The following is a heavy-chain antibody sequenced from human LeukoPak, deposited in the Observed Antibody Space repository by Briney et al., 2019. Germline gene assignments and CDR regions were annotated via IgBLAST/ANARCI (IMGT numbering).Heavy chain of an antibody. CDR2: VYFNGNT. CDR3: ARHDYYDGRAHAFDI. Sequence: PSETLSLTCTVSGGSISSTSYYWGWIRQPPGKGLEWIGSVYFNGNTYYNLSLTSRLTISVDTSTNQFSLKLSSVTAADTAVYYCARHDYYDGRAHAFDIWGQGTMITVSS. J-gene: IGHJ3*02. CDR1: GGSISSTSYY. D-gene: IGHD3-22*01. V-gene: IGHV4-39*01.